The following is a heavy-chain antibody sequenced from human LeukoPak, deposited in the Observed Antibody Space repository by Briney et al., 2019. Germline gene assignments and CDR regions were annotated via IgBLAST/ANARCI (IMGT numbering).Heavy chain of an antibody. Sequence: SETLSLTCTVSARSISSYYWSWIRQPPGKGLEWIGYIYYRGSTNYNASLKSRVTISVDTSKNQFSLKLRSATAADTAVYYCARWVAASSIDYWGQGTLVTVSS. CDR3: ARWVAASSIDY. V-gene: IGHV4-59*08. D-gene: IGHD6-13*01. J-gene: IGHJ4*02. CDR2: IYYRGST. CDR1: ARSISSYY.